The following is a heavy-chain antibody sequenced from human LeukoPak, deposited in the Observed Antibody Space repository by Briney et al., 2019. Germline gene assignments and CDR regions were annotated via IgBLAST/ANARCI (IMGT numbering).Heavy chain of an antibody. J-gene: IGHJ4*02. CDR3: ARELLGDILTGYQIDY. CDR1: GYTFTTYG. Sequence: GASVKVSCKASGYTFTTYGISWVRQAPGQGLEWMGWINAYNSNTNYAQKLQGRVTMTTDTSTSTAYMDLRSLRSDDTAVYYCARELLGDILTGYQIDYWGQGTLVTVSS. D-gene: IGHD3-9*01. V-gene: IGHV1-18*04. CDR2: INAYNSNT.